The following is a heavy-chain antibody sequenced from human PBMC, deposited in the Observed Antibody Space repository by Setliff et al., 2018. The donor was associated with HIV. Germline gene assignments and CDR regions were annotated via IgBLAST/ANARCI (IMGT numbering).Heavy chain of an antibody. CDR3: ARGLSFYDPGGFDY. V-gene: IGHV4-4*09. D-gene: IGHD3-22*01. CDR1: GGSISSYY. CDR2: IYTSGST. J-gene: IGHJ4*02. Sequence: ASETLSLTCTVSGGSISSYYWSWIRQPPGKGLEWIGYIYTSGSTNYNTSLKSRVTIAVDTSKNQFSLKLSSVTAADTAVYYCARGLSFYDPGGFDYWGQGTLVTVSS.